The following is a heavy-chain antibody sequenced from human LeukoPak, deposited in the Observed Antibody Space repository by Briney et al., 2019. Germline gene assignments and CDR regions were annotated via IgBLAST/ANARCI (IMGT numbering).Heavy chain of an antibody. Sequence: SATLSLTSTSSGGSISSSSYYWGWNRPPPGKGLEWSGSHYYSGSNYHTPTLKSPITIYVDKSKNHLSLKLITATAADTAVYYCARRGYGDIDYWGQGTLVTVSS. CDR3: ARRGYGDIDY. D-gene: IGHD4-17*01. CDR1: GGSISSSSYY. J-gene: IGHJ4*02. CDR2: HYYSGSN. V-gene: IGHV4-39*02.